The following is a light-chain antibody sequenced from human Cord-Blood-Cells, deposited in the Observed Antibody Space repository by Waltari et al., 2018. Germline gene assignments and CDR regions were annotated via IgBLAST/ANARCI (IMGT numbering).Light chain of an antibody. V-gene: IGLV6-57*01. CDR1: SGSIASNY. CDR3: QSYDSSKV. CDR2: EDN. J-gene: IGLJ3*02. Sequence: NFMLTQPHSVSESPGKTVTISCTRSSGSIASNYVQWYQQRPVSSPTTVIYEDNQRPSGVPDRFSGSIDSSSNSASLTISGLKTEDEADYYCQSYDSSKVFGGGTKLTVL.